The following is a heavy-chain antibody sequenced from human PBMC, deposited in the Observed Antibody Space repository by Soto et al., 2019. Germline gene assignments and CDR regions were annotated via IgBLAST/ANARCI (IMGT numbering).Heavy chain of an antibody. D-gene: IGHD2-2*02. CDR2: IIPIFGTA. J-gene: IGHJ5*02. CDR3: ARHRSYQLLYRPRGLFDP. CDR1: GGTFSSYA. V-gene: IGHV1-69*06. Sequence: SVKVSCKASGGTFSSYAISWVRQAPGQGLEWMGGIIPIFGTANYAQKFQGRVTITADKSTSTAYMELSSRRSEDTAVYYCARHRSYQLLYRPRGLFDPWGHGTMV.